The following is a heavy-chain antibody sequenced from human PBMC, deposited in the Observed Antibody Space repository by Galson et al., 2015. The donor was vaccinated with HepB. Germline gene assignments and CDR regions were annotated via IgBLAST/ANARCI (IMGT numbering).Heavy chain of an antibody. CDR1: GDTFSNFD. Sequence: SVNGACKASGDTFSNFDMNWVRQATGQGLEWVGCMKPTRGNTGYADKLQGRVTMTSDSSMTTAYLELSSLRSEDAAVYYSARSYVRGSWHIDYWGQGTLVTVSS. CDR3: ARSYVRGSWHIDY. CDR2: MKPTRGNT. V-gene: IGHV1-8*01. D-gene: IGHD3-16*01. J-gene: IGHJ4*02.